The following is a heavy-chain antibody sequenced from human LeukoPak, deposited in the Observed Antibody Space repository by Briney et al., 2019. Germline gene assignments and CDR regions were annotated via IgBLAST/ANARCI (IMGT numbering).Heavy chain of an antibody. J-gene: IGHJ4*02. CDR1: GFTFTTYA. Sequence: QSGGSLRLSCAASGFTFTTYAMIWVRQAPGKGLEWVSAISGGGGSTYYADSVKGRFTISRDSSKNTLYLQMNSLRAEDTAVYYCAKDRPFFDYWGQGTLVTVSS. V-gene: IGHV3-23*01. CDR3: AKDRPFFDY. CDR2: ISGGGGST.